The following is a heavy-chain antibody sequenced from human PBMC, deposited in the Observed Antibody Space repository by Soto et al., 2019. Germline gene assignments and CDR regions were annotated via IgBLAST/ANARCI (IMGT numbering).Heavy chain of an antibody. CDR2: IDWDDDK. D-gene: IGHD3-22*01. V-gene: IGHV2-70*01. J-gene: IGHJ4*02. CDR1: GFSLSTSGMC. Sequence: SGPTLVNPTQTLTLTCTFSGFSLSTSGMCVSWIRQPPGKALEWLALIDWDDDKYYSTSLKTRLTISKDTSKNQVVLTMTNMDPVDTATYYCARSLAHYYDSSGYYYDFDYWGQGTLVTVSS. CDR3: ARSLAHYYDSSGYYYDFDY.